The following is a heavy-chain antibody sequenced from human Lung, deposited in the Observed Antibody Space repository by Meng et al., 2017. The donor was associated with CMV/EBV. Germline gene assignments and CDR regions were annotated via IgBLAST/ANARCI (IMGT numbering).Heavy chain of an antibody. CDR1: LGSISSGSYY. CDR2: IHYTGST. Sequence: SETLSLXXTLSLGSISSGSYYWGWLRQPPGKGLERIGSIHYTGSTNYNPSLKTRVSISEDTSKNEFSLTLTSVTAADTAVYYCARTQWHVGYFDNWGQGKXVTGAS. V-gene: IGHV4-39*07. D-gene: IGHD6-19*01. J-gene: IGHJ4*02. CDR3: ARTQWHVGYFDN.